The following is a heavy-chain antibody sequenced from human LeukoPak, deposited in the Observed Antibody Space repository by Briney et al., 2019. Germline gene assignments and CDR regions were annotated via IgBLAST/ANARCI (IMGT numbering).Heavy chain of an antibody. D-gene: IGHD3-10*01. Sequence: SETLSLTCAVYGGSFSGYYWSWIRQPPGKGLEWIGEINHSGSTNYNPSLKSRVTISVDTSNNQFSLKLSSVTAADTAVYYCARYRMVRGVRHFADYWGQGTLVTVSS. CDR3: ARYRMVRGVRHFADY. CDR1: GGSFSGYY. CDR2: INHSGST. V-gene: IGHV4-34*01. J-gene: IGHJ4*02.